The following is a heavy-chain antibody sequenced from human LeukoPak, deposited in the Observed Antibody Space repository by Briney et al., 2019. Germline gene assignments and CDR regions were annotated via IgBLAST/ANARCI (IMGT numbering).Heavy chain of an antibody. CDR3: ARPDYYGSGSYSFDY. CDR2: INPSGGST. J-gene: IGHJ4*02. Sequence: WASVKVSCKASGYTFTSYYMHWVRQAPGQGLEWMGIINPSGGSTSYAQKFQGRVTMTRDMSTSTVYMELSSLRSEDTAVYYCARPDYYGSGSYSFDYWGQGTLVTVSS. D-gene: IGHD3-10*01. V-gene: IGHV1-46*01. CDR1: GYTFTSYY.